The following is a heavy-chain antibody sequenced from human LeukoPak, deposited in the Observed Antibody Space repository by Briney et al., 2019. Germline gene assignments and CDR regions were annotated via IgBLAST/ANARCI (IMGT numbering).Heavy chain of an antibody. Sequence: PGGSLRLSCAASGFTFSSYSMNWVRQAPGKGLEWVSYISSSSSTIYYADSVKGRFTISRDNAKNSLYLQMNSLRAEDTAVYYCAKDGVHYYDSSGYYNFDYWGQGTLVTVSS. D-gene: IGHD3-22*01. V-gene: IGHV3-48*04. CDR3: AKDGVHYYDSSGYYNFDY. J-gene: IGHJ4*02. CDR2: ISSSSSTI. CDR1: GFTFSSYS.